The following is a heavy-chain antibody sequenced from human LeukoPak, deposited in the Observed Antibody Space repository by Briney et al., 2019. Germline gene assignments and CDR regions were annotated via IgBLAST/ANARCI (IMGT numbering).Heavy chain of an antibody. CDR2: IKPDGSQK. Sequence: GGSLRLSCAASGFTFSNYSTNWVRQAPGKGLEWVANIKPDGSQKNYVDSVKGRFTISRDNAKNSLYLQMNSLRAEDTAVYYCAGPDLGGQGTLVTVSS. J-gene: IGHJ4*02. V-gene: IGHV3-7*03. CDR1: GFTFSNYS. CDR3: AGPDL. D-gene: IGHD3-16*01.